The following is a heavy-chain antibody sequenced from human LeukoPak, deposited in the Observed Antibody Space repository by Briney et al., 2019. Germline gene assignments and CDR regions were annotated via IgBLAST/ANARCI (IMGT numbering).Heavy chain of an antibody. J-gene: IGHJ5*02. CDR3: ARDNSVRDEAWWFNP. D-gene: IGHD5-24*01. V-gene: IGHV1-18*01. Sequence: ASVKVSCKASGYAFTSYGISWVRQAPGQGLEWMGWISAYNGNTNYAQKLQGRVTMTTDTSTSTAYMELRSLRSDDTAVYYCARDNSVRDEAWWFNPWGQGTLVTVSS. CDR1: GYAFTSYG. CDR2: ISAYNGNT.